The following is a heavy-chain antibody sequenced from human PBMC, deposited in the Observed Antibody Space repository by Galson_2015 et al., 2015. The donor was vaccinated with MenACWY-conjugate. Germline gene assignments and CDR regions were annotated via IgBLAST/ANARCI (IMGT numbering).Heavy chain of an antibody. V-gene: IGHV4-34*01. J-gene: IGHJ4*02. Sequence: SETLSLTCAVYGGSLSGYYWSWIRQPPGKGLEWIGEINHSGSTNYNPSLKSRVTISVDTSKNQFSLKLSSVTAADTAVYYCASVRGVIITGWGQGTLVTVSS. D-gene: IGHD3-10*02. CDR1: GGSLSGYY. CDR2: INHSGST. CDR3: ASVRGVIITG.